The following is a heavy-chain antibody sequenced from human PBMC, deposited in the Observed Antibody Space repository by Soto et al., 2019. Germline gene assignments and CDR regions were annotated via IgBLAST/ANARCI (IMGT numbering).Heavy chain of an antibody. CDR2: INHSGST. D-gene: IGHD3-22*01. CDR1: GGSFSGYY. CDR3: ARESFYDSGGFHGFDY. Sequence: SETLSLTCAVYGGSFSGYYWSWIRQPPGKGLEWFGEINHSGSTNYNPSLKSRVTLSVDTSNIQFSLKLSSVTAADTAVYYCARESFYDSGGFHGFDYWGQGTLVTVSS. J-gene: IGHJ4*02. V-gene: IGHV4-34*01.